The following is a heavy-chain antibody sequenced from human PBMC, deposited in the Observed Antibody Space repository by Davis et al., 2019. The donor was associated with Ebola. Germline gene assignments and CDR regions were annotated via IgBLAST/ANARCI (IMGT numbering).Heavy chain of an antibody. CDR1: GFTFSRYA. J-gene: IGHJ6*02. Sequence: GGSLRLSCAASGFTFSRYAMSWVRQAPGKGLEWVPVISGSSGSTYYADFVKGRFTISRDNSKNTLYLQMNSLRVEDTAVYYCAKGGYCSGGSCYSDYYYYGMDVWGQGTTVTVSS. V-gene: IGHV3-23*01. D-gene: IGHD2-15*01. CDR3: AKGGYCSGGSCYSDYYYYGMDV. CDR2: ISGSSGST.